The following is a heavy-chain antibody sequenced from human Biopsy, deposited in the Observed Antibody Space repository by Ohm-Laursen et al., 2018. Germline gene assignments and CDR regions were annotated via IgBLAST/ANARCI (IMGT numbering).Heavy chain of an antibody. D-gene: IGHD3-9*01. Sequence: GASVKVSCKASGYSFTKYYINWVRQAPGQGLEWEGIINPTGGTASYAAKFQGRVTLTRETSTGTVSLELNSLISEDTALYYCARDETGSSVFGPYYYGMDVWGQGTTVTVSS. CDR2: INPTGGTA. CDR3: ARDETGSSVFGPYYYGMDV. CDR1: GYSFTKYY. V-gene: IGHV1-46*01. J-gene: IGHJ6*02.